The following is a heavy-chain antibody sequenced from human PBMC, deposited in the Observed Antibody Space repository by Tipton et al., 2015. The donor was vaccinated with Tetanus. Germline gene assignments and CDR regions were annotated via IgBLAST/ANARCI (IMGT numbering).Heavy chain of an antibody. V-gene: IGHV4-31*03. Sequence: TLSLTCTVSGGSISSGGYYWSWIRQHPGKGLEWIGDIYNRGSTYYNPSLKSRVTISVDTSKNQFSLKLNSVTAAVPAVYYCARDQARGARGWNYFDYWGQGSLVTVSS. CDR3: ARDQARGARGWNYFDY. D-gene: IGHD1-26*01. CDR1: GGSISSGGYY. CDR2: IYNRGST. J-gene: IGHJ4*02.